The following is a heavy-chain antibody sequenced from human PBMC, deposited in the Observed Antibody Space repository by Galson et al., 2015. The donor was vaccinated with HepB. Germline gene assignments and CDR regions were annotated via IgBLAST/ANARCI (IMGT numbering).Heavy chain of an antibody. V-gene: IGHV3-53*01. J-gene: IGHJ6*03. CDR2: IFSDGPT. CDR1: GFTFSDYY. D-gene: IGHD4-11*01. CDR3: ARSPAYYSRGRYHFFYMDV. Sequence: SLRLSCAASGFTFSDYYMSWVRQAPGKGLEWVSIIFSDGPTYYADSVKGRFTISRDKSKNMLYLQMNNLRAEDTAVYYCARSPAYYSRGRYHFFYMDVWGEGTTVTVSS.